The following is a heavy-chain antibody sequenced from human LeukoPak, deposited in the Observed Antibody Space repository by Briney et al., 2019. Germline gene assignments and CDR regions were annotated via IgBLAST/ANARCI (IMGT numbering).Heavy chain of an antibody. CDR1: GFTFSDYY. CDR2: ISSSGSTI. J-gene: IGHJ4*02. D-gene: IGHD3-22*01. Sequence: KPGGSLRLSCAASGFTFSDYYMSWIRQAPGKGLERVSYISSSGSTIYYADSVKGRFTISRDNAKTSLYLQMNSLRAEDTAVYYCARDRFGYDSSGYSFDYWGQGTLVTVSS. V-gene: IGHV3-11*01. CDR3: ARDRFGYDSSGYSFDY.